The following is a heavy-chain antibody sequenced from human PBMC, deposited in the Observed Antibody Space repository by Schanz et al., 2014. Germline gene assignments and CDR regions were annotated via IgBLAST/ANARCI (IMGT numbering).Heavy chain of an antibody. V-gene: IGHV1-46*01. D-gene: IGHD3-3*01. J-gene: IGHJ4*02. CDR1: GYTFTGYY. CDR2: INPSGGST. Sequence: QVQLVQSGADVKKPGASVKVSCKASGYTFTGYYMYWVRQAPGQGLEWMGVINPSGGSTIYAQKFQXXVXMTRDASTSTVYMELSSLRSEDTAVYYCARGTRVRTTDFWSGLYYFDYWGQGTLVTVSS. CDR3: ARGTRVRTTDFWSGLYYFDY.